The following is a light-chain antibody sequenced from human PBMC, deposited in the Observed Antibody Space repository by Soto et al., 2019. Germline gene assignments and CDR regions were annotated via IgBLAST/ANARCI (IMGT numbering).Light chain of an antibody. CDR1: QSVISN. Sequence: EVVMTQSPATLSVSPGERATLSCRASQSVISNLAWYQQTPGQAPRLLIYGASTRATGIPARFSGSGSGTDFTLTITRLEPEDFAVYYCLQYGSSPHTFGQGTRLEIK. J-gene: IGKJ5*01. CDR2: GAS. V-gene: IGKV3-15*01. CDR3: LQYGSSPHT.